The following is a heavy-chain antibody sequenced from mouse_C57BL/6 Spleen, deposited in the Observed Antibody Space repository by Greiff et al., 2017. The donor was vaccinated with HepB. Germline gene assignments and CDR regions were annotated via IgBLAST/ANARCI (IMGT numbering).Heavy chain of an antibody. J-gene: IGHJ3*01. CDR1: GYTFTSYW. V-gene: IGHV1-74*01. Sequence: VQLQQPGAELVKPGASVKVSCKASGYTFTSYWMHWVKQRPGQGLEWIGRIHPSDSDTNYNQKFKGKATLTVDKSSSTAYMQLSSLTSEDSAFYYCAKISLDSSVAYWGQGTLVTVSA. CDR2: IHPSDSDT. D-gene: IGHD3-2*01. CDR3: AKISLDSSVAY.